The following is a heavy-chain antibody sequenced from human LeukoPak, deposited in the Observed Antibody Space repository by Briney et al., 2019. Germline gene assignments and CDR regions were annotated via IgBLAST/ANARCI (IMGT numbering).Heavy chain of an antibody. V-gene: IGHV4-4*02. CDR3: ARDGSRGPFDY. CDR2: IYHSGST. CDR1: GGSISTSNW. J-gene: IGHJ4*02. D-gene: IGHD2-2*01. Sequence: SETLSLTCAVSGGSISTSNWWRWVRQPPGKGLEWIGEIYHSGSTNYNPSLKSRVTTSVDKSKNQFSLKLISVTAADTAVYYCARDGSRGPFDYWGQGTLVTVSS.